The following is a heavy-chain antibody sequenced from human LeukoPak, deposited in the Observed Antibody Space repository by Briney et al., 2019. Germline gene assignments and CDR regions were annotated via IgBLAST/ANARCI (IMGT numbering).Heavy chain of an antibody. CDR1: GGSNSSSSYY. V-gene: IGHV4-39*07. CDR3: ARHGYYYDSSGYYYARSGDAFDI. Sequence: SETLSLTCTVCGGSNSSSSYYWGWIRQPPGKGLERIGSIYYSGSTYYNPSLKSRVTISVGTSKNQFSLKLSSVTAADTAVYYCARHGYYYDSSGYYYARSGDAFDIWGQGTMVTVSS. CDR2: IYYSGST. D-gene: IGHD3-22*01. J-gene: IGHJ3*02.